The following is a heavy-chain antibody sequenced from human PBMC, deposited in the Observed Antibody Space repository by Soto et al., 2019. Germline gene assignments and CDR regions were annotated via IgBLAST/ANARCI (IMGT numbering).Heavy chain of an antibody. CDR3: ARGVAVAGQTELYYFDY. D-gene: IGHD6-19*01. CDR1: GGSISSGGYS. V-gene: IGHV4-30-2*01. CDR2: IYHSGST. J-gene: IGHJ4*02. Sequence: SETLSLTCAVSGGSISSGGYSWSWIRQPPGKGLEWIGYIYHSGSTYYNPSLKSRVTTSVDRSKNQFSLKLSSVTAADTAVYYCARGVAVAGQTELYYFDYWGQGTLVTVSS.